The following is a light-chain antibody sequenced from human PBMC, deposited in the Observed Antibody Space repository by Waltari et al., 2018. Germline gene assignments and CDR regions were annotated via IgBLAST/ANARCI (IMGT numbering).Light chain of an antibody. J-gene: IGLJ2*01. V-gene: IGLV3-10*01. Sequence: YDLTQPPSVSVSPGQTAAITCSGDGLPKQYTFWYQQKSGQAPVLVMYDDNKRPSGIPGRFSGSSAGTVATLTITGAQVDDEADYYCYSKDTDGGSQEKIGGGTKLTVL. CDR3: YSKDTDGGSQEK. CDR2: DDN. CDR1: GLPKQY.